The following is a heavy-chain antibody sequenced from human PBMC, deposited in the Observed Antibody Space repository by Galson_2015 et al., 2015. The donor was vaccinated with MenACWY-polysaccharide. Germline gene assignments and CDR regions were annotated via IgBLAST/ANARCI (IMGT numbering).Heavy chain of an antibody. Sequence: SLRLSCAASGFTFSSYWMSWVRQAPGKGLEWVAHIKRDESEKYYVDSVKGRFAISRDNSKNSLYLQMNSLRAEDTAVYYCARESSRIVFHAFDIWGQGTMVTVSS. J-gene: IGHJ3*02. CDR1: GFTFSSYW. D-gene: IGHD6-19*01. CDR2: IKRDESEK. CDR3: ARESSRIVFHAFDI. V-gene: IGHV3-7*01.